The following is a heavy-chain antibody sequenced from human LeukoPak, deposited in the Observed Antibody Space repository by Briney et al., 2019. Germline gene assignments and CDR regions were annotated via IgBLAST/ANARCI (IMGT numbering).Heavy chain of an antibody. D-gene: IGHD6-19*01. J-gene: IGHJ4*02. CDR1: DDSISRDF. V-gene: IGHV4-59*01. CDR2: IRYSGRT. CDR3: ARLPDVGGWPFYY. Sequence: SETLSLTCTASDDSISRDFWTWIRQPPAKGLEWIGYIRYSGRTEYNPSLKSQGTISIQTSKNKFSLKLTSKTAADAAISYCARLPDVGGWPFYYWGQGILVTVSS.